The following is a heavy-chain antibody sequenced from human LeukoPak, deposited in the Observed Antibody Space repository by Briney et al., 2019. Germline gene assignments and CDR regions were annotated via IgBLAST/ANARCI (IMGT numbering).Heavy chain of an antibody. Sequence: ASVKVSCKASGYTFTNYGITWLRQAPGQGLEWMGWISAYNDNPNYAQKVQGRVTMTTDTSTSTAYMELRSLRPDDTAVYYCARDPPVDSSGYYYSDYWGQGTLVTVSS. V-gene: IGHV1-18*01. CDR1: GYTFTNYG. CDR3: ARDPPVDSSGYYYSDY. CDR2: ISAYNDNP. J-gene: IGHJ4*02. D-gene: IGHD3-22*01.